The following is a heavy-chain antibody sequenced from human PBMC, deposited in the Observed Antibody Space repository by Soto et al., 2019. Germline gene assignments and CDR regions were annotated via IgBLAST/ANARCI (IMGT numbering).Heavy chain of an antibody. CDR1: GFTFTSSA. CDR3: ARDSIVARYYFDY. Sequence: SVKVSCKASGFTFTSSAVQWVRQARGQRLEWIGWIVVGSGNTNYAQKFQGRVTMTSDMSTSTAYMELSRLRSEDTAVYFCARDSIVARYYFDYWGQGTPVTVSS. J-gene: IGHJ4*02. D-gene: IGHD6-6*01. CDR2: IVVGSGNT. V-gene: IGHV1-58*01.